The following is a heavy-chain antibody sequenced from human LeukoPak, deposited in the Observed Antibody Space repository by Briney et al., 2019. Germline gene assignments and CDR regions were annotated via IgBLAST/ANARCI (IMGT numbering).Heavy chain of an antibody. V-gene: IGHV3-23*01. CDR1: GFTFSSHA. D-gene: IGHD6-13*01. J-gene: IGHJ4*02. Sequence: GGSLRLSCAASGFTFSSHAMSWVRQAPGKGLEWVSAISGSGGSTYYADSVKGRFTISRDNSKNTLYLQMNSLRAEDTAVYYCAKAGRGEAAADTEPDYWGQGTLVTVSS. CDR2: ISGSGGST. CDR3: AKAGRGEAAADTEPDY.